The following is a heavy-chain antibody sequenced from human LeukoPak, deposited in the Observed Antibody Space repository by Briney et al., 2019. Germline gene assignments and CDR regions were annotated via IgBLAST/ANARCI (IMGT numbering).Heavy chain of an antibody. CDR3: ARRGDGYRFFDY. J-gene: IGHJ4*02. CDR2: IFHSGST. V-gene: IGHV4-59*08. CDR1: GGSISSYY. D-gene: IGHD5-24*01. Sequence: SETLSLTCTVSGGSISSYYWNWVRQPPGKGLEWIGYIFHSGSTKYGPSLNSRVTISLDTSKNQFSLSLNSVTAADTAVYYCARRGDGYRFFDYWGQGTLVTVSS.